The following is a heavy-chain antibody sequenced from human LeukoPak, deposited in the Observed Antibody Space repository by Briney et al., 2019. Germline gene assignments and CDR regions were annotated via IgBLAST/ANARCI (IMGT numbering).Heavy chain of an antibody. Sequence: GGSLRHCCAASGFTFSNFWMNWVRQAPGKGLEWVANIKQDGSEKYYVDSVRGRFTIPRDNAKNSLYLQMNSLRAEDTAVYYCARGILTPQGYWGQGTLLTVSS. V-gene: IGHV3-7*01. D-gene: IGHD1-14*01. J-gene: IGHJ4*02. CDR3: ARGILTPQGY. CDR2: IKQDGSEK. CDR1: GFTFSNFW.